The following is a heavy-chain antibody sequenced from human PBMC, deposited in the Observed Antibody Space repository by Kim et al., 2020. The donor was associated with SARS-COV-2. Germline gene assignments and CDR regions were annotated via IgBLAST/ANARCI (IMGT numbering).Heavy chain of an antibody. D-gene: IGHD3-22*01. CDR2: T. CDR3: ARDYYDSSGYT. V-gene: IGHV4-31*02. Sequence: TYYNPSLKSRVTISVDTSKNQFSLKLSSVTAADTAVYYCARDYYDSSGYTWGQGTLVTVSS. J-gene: IGHJ4*02.